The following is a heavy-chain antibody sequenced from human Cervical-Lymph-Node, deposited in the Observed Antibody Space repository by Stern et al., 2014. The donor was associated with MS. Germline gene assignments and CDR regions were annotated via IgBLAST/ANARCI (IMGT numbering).Heavy chain of an antibody. CDR1: GFSLSTSGGN. D-gene: IGHD1-1*01. J-gene: IGHJ4*02. Sequence: QVTLRESGPTLVKPTQTLTLTCSFSGFSLSTSGGNVGWFRQPPGQAVEGLGFIFWDDDKRYRPPLKTRLTIPKHASENQVVLTMTNVDPLDTATYYCAHRRVQSDAWPTTFDYWGPGTLVTVSS. V-gene: IGHV2-5*02. CDR3: AHRRVQSDAWPTTFDY. CDR2: IFWDDDK.